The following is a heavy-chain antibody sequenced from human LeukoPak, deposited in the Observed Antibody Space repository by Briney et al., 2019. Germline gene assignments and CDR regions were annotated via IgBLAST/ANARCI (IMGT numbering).Heavy chain of an antibody. D-gene: IGHD1-14*01. CDR3: ARTLRLGTPRAFDI. V-gene: IGHV3-7*05. CDR2: IHEDGSDK. J-gene: IGHJ3*02. CDR1: GFTFSSYW. Sequence: GGSLRLSCVVSGFTFSSYWMNWARQAPGKGLEWVANIHEDGSDKYYVDSVKGRFTISRDNAKNSLYLQMNSLRAEDTALYYCARTLRLGTPRAFDIWGRGTVVTVSS.